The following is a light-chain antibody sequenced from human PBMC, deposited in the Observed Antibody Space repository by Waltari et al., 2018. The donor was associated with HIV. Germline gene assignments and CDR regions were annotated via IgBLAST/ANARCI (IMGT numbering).Light chain of an antibody. CDR2: YDS. CDR1: DIGTSS. V-gene: IGLV3-21*04. J-gene: IGLJ2*01. CDR3: QVWDGNADVV. Sequence: SYVLTQTPSVSVAPGKTATLTCEGADIGTSSVHWYRQKPGQAPVLVIYYDSERPSGIAERFSGSNSGNTATLTISRVGVGDEADYYCQVWDGNADVVFGTGTKLTVL.